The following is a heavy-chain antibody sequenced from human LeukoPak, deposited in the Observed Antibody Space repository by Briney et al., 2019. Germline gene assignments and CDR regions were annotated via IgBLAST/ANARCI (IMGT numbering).Heavy chain of an antibody. CDR3: ARGLEWLTRRHTWFDP. Sequence: GASVKVSCKASGCTFTNYAISWVRQAPGQGLEWMGWISGYNGNTNYAQKLQGRVTMTTDTSTRTAYMELRSLRSDDTAVYYCARGLEWLTRRHTWFDPWGQGTLVTVSS. D-gene: IGHD3-3*01. V-gene: IGHV1-18*01. CDR2: ISGYNGNT. CDR1: GCTFTNYA. J-gene: IGHJ5*02.